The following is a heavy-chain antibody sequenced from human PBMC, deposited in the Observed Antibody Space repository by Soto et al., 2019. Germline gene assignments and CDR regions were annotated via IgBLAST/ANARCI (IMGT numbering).Heavy chain of an antibody. J-gene: IGHJ4*02. CDR2: INPNSGGT. CDR1: GYTFTGYY. CDR3: ARELSSSWRFDY. V-gene: IGHV1-2*04. D-gene: IGHD6-13*01. Sequence: ASVKVSCKASGYTFTGYYMHWVRQAPGQGLEWMGWINPNSGGTNYAQKFQGWVTMTRDTSISTAYMELSSLKSEDTAVYYCARELSSSWRFDYWGQGTLVTVSS.